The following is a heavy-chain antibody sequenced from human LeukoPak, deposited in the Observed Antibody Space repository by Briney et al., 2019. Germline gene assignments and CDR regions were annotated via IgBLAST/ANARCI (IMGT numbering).Heavy chain of an antibody. Sequence: SETLSLTCAVYGGSFSGYYWSWIRQPPGKGLEWIGEINHSGSTNYNPSLKSRVTISVDTSKNQFSLKLSSVTAADTAVYYCARALKRGWYAPYDYWGQGTLVTVSS. J-gene: IGHJ4*02. CDR3: ARALKRGWYAPYDY. CDR1: GGSFSGYY. D-gene: IGHD6-19*01. CDR2: INHSGST. V-gene: IGHV4-34*01.